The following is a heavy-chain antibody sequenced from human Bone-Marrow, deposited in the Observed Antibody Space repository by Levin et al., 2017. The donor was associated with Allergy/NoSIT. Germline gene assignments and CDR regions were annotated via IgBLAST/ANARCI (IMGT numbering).Heavy chain of an antibody. D-gene: IGHD5-24*01. CDR1: GFNVDAYF. CDR2: IHTNGKT. V-gene: IGHV3-66*01. J-gene: IGHJ4*02. Sequence: PGGSLRLSCVVSGFNVDAYFMTWVRLSPGKGLDSVSVIHTNGKTYYSDSVKGRFTISRDTSKNTLILQMNSLRVDDTGLYYCARDAGGWLTGMPGPLDYWGQGTLVTVSS. CDR3: ARDAGGWLTGMPGPLDY.